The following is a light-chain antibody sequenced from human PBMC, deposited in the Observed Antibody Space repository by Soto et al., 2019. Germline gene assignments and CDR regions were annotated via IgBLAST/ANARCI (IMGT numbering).Light chain of an antibody. J-gene: IGKJ5*01. CDR1: QSISSY. Sequence: DIQMTQSPSSLSASVGDRVTITCRASQSISSYLNWYQQKPGKAPKVLIYGASSLQSGVPSRFSGSGSGTDFTLTISSLQPEDFATYYCQQANSFPITFGQGTRLEIK. CDR3: QQANSFPIT. CDR2: GAS. V-gene: IGKV1-39*01.